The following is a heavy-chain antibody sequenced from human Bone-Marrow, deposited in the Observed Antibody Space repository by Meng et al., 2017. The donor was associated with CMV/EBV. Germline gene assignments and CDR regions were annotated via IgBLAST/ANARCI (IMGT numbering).Heavy chain of an antibody. D-gene: IGHD3-16*01. CDR1: GGSMSSYY. V-gene: IGHV4-59*07. CDR2: IHYSGTT. Sequence: LDTLCSTFRDSGGSMSSYYWTWIRHSPGEGLEWIGWIHYSGTTSFNPSLKSRVAISIDTSKNQFFLNLKSVTAADTAVYYCTRGFPGGGHAVLSDYWGQGMLVTVSS. J-gene: IGHJ4*02. CDR3: TRGFPGGGHAVLSDY.